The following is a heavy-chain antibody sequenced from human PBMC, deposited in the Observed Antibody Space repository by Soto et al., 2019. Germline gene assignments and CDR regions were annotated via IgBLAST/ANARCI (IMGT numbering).Heavy chain of an antibody. Sequence: PGGSLRLSCAAAGFDFDDYAVHWGRQVPGKGLEWVSLTNSDGTDSYYMDSVKGRFTISRDNAKSTLYLQMDRLRPEDTALYFCAKSLYYYDSSPLDHWGQGTLVTVSS. CDR3: AKSLYYYDSSPLDH. CDR1: GFDFDDYA. V-gene: IGHV3-43D*04. D-gene: IGHD3-22*01. CDR2: TNSDGTDS. J-gene: IGHJ4*02.